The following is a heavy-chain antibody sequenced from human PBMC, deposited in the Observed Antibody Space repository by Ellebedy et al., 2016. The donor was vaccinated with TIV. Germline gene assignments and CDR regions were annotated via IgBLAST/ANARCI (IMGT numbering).Heavy chain of an antibody. V-gene: IGHV3-33*01. D-gene: IGHD1-26*01. CDR2: IWNDGGNK. Sequence: GESLKISCAASGFTFSTYGMHWVRQAPGRGLEWVAVIWNDGGNKYYADSVKGRFTISRDNSKNTLYLQMNSLRAEDTAVYYCASWDYSGSYSLLDAFDIWGQGTMVTVSS. CDR1: GFTFSTYG. J-gene: IGHJ3*02. CDR3: ASWDYSGSYSLLDAFDI.